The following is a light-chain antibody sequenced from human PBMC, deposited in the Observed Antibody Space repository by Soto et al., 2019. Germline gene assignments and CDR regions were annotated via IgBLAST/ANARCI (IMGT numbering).Light chain of an antibody. CDR3: SSYTSSSTYV. V-gene: IGLV2-14*01. J-gene: IGLJ1*01. Sequence: QSVLTQPASVSGSPGQSITISCTGTSSDVGGYNHVSWYQQHPGKAPKLMIHYVSNRPSGVSHRFSGSKSGSTASLTISGLQAEDEADYYCSSYTSSSTYVFGTGTKLTVL. CDR1: SSDVGGYNH. CDR2: YVS.